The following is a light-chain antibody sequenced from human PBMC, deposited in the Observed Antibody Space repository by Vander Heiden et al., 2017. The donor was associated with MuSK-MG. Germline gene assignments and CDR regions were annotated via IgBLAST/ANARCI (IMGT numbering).Light chain of an antibody. CDR2: DAS. CDR3: QQRSNWPLT. Sequence: IVLTQSPATLSLSPGERATLSCRASQSVSSHLAWYQQKPGQAPRLLIYDASNRATGVPARFSGSASGTDFTLTISSLEPEDFAVYHCQQRSNWPLTFGGGTKVKIK. CDR1: QSVSSH. J-gene: IGKJ4*01. V-gene: IGKV3-11*01.